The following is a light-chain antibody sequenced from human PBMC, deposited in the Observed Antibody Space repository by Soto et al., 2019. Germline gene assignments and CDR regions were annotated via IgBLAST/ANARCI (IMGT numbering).Light chain of an antibody. CDR3: QQYDDFPRAIT. Sequence: DIQMTQSPSSLSASVGDRVTITCQASQDISSYLNWYQHKPGKAPKLLIYDASNLETGVPSRFSGSGSGTDFTFTISSLQPEDIATYYCQQYDDFPRAITFGQGTRLEIK. J-gene: IGKJ5*01. V-gene: IGKV1-33*01. CDR1: QDISSY. CDR2: DAS.